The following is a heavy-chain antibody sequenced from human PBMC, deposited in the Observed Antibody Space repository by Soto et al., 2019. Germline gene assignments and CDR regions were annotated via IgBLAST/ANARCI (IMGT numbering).Heavy chain of an antibody. J-gene: IGHJ4*02. V-gene: IGHV4-61*01. CDR2: IYYSGST. Sequence: QVQLQESGPGLVKPSETLSLTCTVSGGSVSSGSYYWSWIRQPPGKGLEWIGYIYYSGSTNYNPSLQSRVTISVDTSKNQFSLKLSSVTAADTAVYYCASVNYDFWSGYSYGYFDYWGQGTLVTVSS. D-gene: IGHD3-3*01. CDR1: GGSVSSGSYY. CDR3: ASVNYDFWSGYSYGYFDY.